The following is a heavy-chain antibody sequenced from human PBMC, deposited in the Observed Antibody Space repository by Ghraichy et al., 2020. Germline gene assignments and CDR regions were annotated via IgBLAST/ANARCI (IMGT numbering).Heavy chain of an antibody. D-gene: IGHD3-10*01. Sequence: SETLSLTCAVYGGSFSGYYWSWIRQPPGKGLEWIGEINHSGSTNYNPSLKSRVTISVDTSKNQFSLKLSSVTAADTAVYYCARGVGDGSGLDLWGSGRLVTVSS. J-gene: IGHJ2*01. CDR1: GGSFSGYY. CDR3: ARGVGDGSGLDL. V-gene: IGHV4-34*01. CDR2: INHSGST.